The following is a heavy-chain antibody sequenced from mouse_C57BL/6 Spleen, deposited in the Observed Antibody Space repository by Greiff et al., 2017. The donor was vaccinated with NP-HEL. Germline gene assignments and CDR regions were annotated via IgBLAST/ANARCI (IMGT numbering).Heavy chain of an antibody. CDR2: IYPGSGST. V-gene: IGHV1-55*01. Sequence: QVQLQQPGAELVKPGASVKMSCKASGYTFTSYWITWVKPRPGQGLEWIGDIYPGSGSTNYNEKFKSKATLTVDTSSSTAYMQLSSLTSEDSAVYYCARKTMVVRDAMDYWGQGTSVTVSS. D-gene: IGHD1-1*02. CDR3: ARKTMVVRDAMDY. J-gene: IGHJ4*01. CDR1: GYTFTSYW.